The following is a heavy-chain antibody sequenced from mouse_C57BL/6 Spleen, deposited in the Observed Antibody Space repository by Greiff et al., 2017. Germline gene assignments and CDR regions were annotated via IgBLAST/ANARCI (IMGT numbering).Heavy chain of an antibody. V-gene: IGHV1-39*01. Sequence: EVQLLQSGPELVKPGASVKISCKASGYSFTDYTMNWVKQSHGKSLEWIGVINPNYGTTSYNQKFKGKATLTVDQSSSTDYMQLSSLTSEDSAVYYCARVDGSGWFAYWGQGTLVTVSA. CDR2: INPNYGTT. J-gene: IGHJ3*01. CDR3: ARVDGSGWFAY. D-gene: IGHD1-3*01. CDR1: GYSFTDYT.